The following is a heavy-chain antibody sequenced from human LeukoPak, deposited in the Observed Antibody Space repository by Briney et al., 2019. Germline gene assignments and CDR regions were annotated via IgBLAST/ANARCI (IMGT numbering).Heavy chain of an antibody. CDR1: GGSISSADYY. CDR2: IYYSGST. J-gene: IGHJ4*02. CDR3: ARDRRGGDSMIRGLDY. V-gene: IGHV4-30-4*01. D-gene: IGHD3-10*01. Sequence: SQTLSLACTVSGGSISSADYYRSWIRQPPGKGLEWIGYIYYSGSTYYNPSLKSRLTISVDTSKNQFSLKLSSVTAADTAVYYCARDRRGGDSMIRGLDYWGQGTLVTVSS.